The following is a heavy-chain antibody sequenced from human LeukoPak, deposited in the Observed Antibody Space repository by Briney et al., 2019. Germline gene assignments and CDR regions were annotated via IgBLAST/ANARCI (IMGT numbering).Heavy chain of an antibody. CDR3: AREFPPHCSSTSCYPDH. D-gene: IGHD2-2*01. CDR1: GFTFSSYG. V-gene: IGHV3-48*02. CDR2: ISSSTRRI. J-gene: IGHJ5*02. Sequence: GGSLRLSCAASGFTFSSYGMHWVRQAPGKGLEWVSYISSSTRRIYYADSVKGRFTISRDSAKNSLYLQMDSLRDENTAMYYCAREFPPHCSSTSCYPDHWGQGTLVTVAS.